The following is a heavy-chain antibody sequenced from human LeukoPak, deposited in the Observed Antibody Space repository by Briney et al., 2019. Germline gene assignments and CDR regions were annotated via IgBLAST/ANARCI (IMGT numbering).Heavy chain of an antibody. CDR1: GGSFNSYS. Sequence: KTSETLSLTCAVHGGSFNSYSWSWIRQPPGKGLEWIGEVTHGGSTNYNPSLKSRVTISVDTSRNQFSLKLTSVTAADRGVYYCARESYLDWFDPWSQGTLVTVPS. CDR2: VTHGGST. D-gene: IGHD3-10*01. J-gene: IGHJ5*02. V-gene: IGHV4-34*01. CDR3: ARESYLDWFDP.